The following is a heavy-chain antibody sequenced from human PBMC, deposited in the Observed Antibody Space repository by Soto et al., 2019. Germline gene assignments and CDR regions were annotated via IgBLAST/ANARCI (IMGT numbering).Heavy chain of an antibody. CDR2: HHSDST. J-gene: IGHJ4*02. CDR3: ATYTVGEGGRGY. D-gene: IGHD3-16*01. CDR1: GGSMRGQH. V-gene: IGHV4-4*09. Sequence: QVQLQESGPGLVKPSETLSLTCTVSGGSMRGQHWSWIRQPPGKGLEWIGHHSDSTNYNPSLKSRITISTEPSKNQFSLKLSSVTAADTAVYYCATYTVGEGGRGYWGQGTLVTVSS.